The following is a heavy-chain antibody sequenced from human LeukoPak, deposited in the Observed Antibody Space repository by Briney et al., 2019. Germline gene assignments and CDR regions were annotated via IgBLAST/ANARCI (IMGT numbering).Heavy chain of an antibody. CDR1: GFTFSSYG. CDR2: IRYDGGNK. CDR3: AKGYGSGIDY. D-gene: IGHD3-10*01. Sequence: GGSLRLSCAASGFTFSSYGMHWVRQAPGKGLEWVAFIRYDGGNKYYADSVKGRFTISRDNSKNTLYLQMNSLRAEDTAVYYCAKGYGSGIDYWGQGTLVTVSS. V-gene: IGHV3-30*02. J-gene: IGHJ4*02.